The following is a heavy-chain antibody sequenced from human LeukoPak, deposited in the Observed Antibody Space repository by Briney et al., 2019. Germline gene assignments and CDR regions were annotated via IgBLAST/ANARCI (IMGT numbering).Heavy chain of an antibody. CDR3: ARARAVAAFKYGMDV. J-gene: IGHJ6*02. Sequence: GGSLRLSCAASGFTFSSYGMHWVRQAPGKGLEWVAVISYDGSNKYYADSVKGRFTISRDNSKNTLYLQMNSLRAEDTVVYYCARARAVAAFKYGMDVWGQGTTVTVSS. CDR1: GFTFSSYG. D-gene: IGHD6-19*01. CDR2: ISYDGSNK. V-gene: IGHV3-30*03.